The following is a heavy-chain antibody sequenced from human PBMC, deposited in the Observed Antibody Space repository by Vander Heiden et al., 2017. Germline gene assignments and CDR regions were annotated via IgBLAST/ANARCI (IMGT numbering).Heavy chain of an antibody. J-gene: IGHJ3*02. D-gene: IGHD6-19*01. CDR1: GVTFSGYS. V-gene: IGHV3-21*01. CDR3: ARVDPPIAVDGAFDI. Sequence: EVQLVESGGGLVKPGGSLRLSCAASGVTFSGYSINWVRQAPGKGLEWVSSISSSSSYIYYADSVKGRFTISRDNAKNSLYLQMNSLRAEDTAVYYCARVDPPIAVDGAFDIWGQGTMVTVSS. CDR2: ISSSSSYI.